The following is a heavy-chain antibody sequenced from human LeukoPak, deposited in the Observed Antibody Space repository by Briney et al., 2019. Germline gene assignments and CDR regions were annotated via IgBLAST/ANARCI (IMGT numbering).Heavy chain of an antibody. D-gene: IGHD6-13*01. V-gene: IGHV3-9*01. CDR3: AKDISAAGPYGMDV. CDR1: GFTFDDYA. Sequence: PGRSLRLSCAASGFTFDDYAMHWVRQAPGKGLEWVSGISWNSGSIGYADSVKGRFTISRDNAKNSLYLQMNSLRAEDTALYYCAKDISAAGPYGMDVWGQGTTVTVSS. J-gene: IGHJ6*02. CDR2: ISWNSGSI.